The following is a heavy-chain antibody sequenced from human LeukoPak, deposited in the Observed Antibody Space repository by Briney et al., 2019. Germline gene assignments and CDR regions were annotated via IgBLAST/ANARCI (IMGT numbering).Heavy chain of an antibody. CDR3: ARDHMVRGVESDQRDAFDI. CDR1: GFTFSNYG. J-gene: IGHJ3*02. D-gene: IGHD3-10*01. CDR2: IRYDGNNL. V-gene: IGHV3-30*02. Sequence: GGSLRLSCGASGFTFSNYGMLWVRQAPGKGLEWVAFIRYDGNNLLYADSVKGRFTISRDNSKNTLYLHIKSLRAEDTAVYYCARDHMVRGVESDQRDAFDIWGQGTMVTVSS.